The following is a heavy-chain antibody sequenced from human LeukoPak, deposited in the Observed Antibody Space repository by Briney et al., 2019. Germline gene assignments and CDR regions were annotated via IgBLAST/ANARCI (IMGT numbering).Heavy chain of an antibody. J-gene: IGHJ4*02. D-gene: IGHD3-22*01. CDR1: GGSIVAHY. CDR3: ARHRYYDSNFDY. Sequence: KSSETLSLTCTVSGGSIVAHYWSWIRQPPGKGLEWTGHIYYSGTTNYNSSLKSRVTISVDTSNNQFSLKLSSMTAADTALYYCARHRYYDSNFDYWGQGILVTVSS. V-gene: IGHV4-59*08. CDR2: IYYSGTT.